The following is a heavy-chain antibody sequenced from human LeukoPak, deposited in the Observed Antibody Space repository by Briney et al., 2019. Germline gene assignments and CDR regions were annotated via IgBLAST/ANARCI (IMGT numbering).Heavy chain of an antibody. CDR1: GGSISSSSYY. CDR3: ARRHYYYYGMDV. CDR2: IYYSGST. V-gene: IGHV4-39*01. Sequence: SETLSLTCTVSGGSISSSSYYWGWIRQPPGKGLEWIGSIYYSGSTYYNPSLKSRVTISVDTSKNQFSLKLSSVTAADTAVYYCARRHYYYYGMDVWGQGTTVTLS. J-gene: IGHJ6*02.